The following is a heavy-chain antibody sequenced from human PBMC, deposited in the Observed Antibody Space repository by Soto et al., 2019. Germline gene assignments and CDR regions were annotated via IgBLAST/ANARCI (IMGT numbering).Heavy chain of an antibody. D-gene: IGHD3-10*02. CDR1: GFNFNNYA. Sequence: VHLLESGGGLVQPGGSLRLSCSTSGFNFNNYAMSWVRQAPGERLEWVSFISSSGGTTYYADSVKGRFTISRDNSRSTGFLQMNTLGAENTAMYNCAAFMTLMCPGWGRASEYWGQGTRVPVSS. CDR3: AAFMTLMCPGWGRASEY. V-gene: IGHV3-23*01. J-gene: IGHJ4*02. CDR2: ISSSGGTT.